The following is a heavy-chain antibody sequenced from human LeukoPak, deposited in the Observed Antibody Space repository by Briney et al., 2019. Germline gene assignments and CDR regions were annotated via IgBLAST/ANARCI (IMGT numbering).Heavy chain of an antibody. V-gene: IGHV3-23*01. D-gene: IGHD2-8*01. Sequence: QPGGSLRLSCEASGFTFSNYAMAWVRQSPGKGLEWVSGITGSGGHTYYADSVKGRFTSSRDNSKNTLYLQMNSLRAEDTAVYYCTKDPTNYHYYYIDVWGKGTTVIVSS. CDR2: ITGSGGHT. J-gene: IGHJ6*03. CDR1: GFTFSNYA. CDR3: TKDPTNYHYYYIDV.